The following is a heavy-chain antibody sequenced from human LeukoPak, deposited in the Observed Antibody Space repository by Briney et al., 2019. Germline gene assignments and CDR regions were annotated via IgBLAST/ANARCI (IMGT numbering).Heavy chain of an antibody. J-gene: IGHJ4*02. D-gene: IGHD1-7*01. CDR1: GFTFSSYE. Sequence: GGSLRLSCAASGFTFSSYEMNWVRQAPGKVLEWVSYISSSGSTIYYADSVKGRFTISRDNAKNSLYLQMNSLRAEDTAVYYCASLNSDPLDYSGQGTLVTVSS. CDR3: ASLNSDPLDY. CDR2: ISSSGSTI. V-gene: IGHV3-48*03.